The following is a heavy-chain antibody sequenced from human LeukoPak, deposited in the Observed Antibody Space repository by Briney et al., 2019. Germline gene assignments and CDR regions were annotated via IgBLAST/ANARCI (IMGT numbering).Heavy chain of an antibody. D-gene: IGHD5-12*01. J-gene: IGHJ4*02. CDR3: AREDIVATSYDY. V-gene: IGHV3-7*01. CDR1: GFTFRNYA. CDR2: IKQDGSEK. Sequence: GGSLRLSCAASGFTFRNYAMSWVRQAPGKGLEWVANIKQDGSEKYYVDSVKGRFTISRDNAKNSLYLQMNSLRAEDTAVYYCAREDIVATSYDYWGQGTLVTVSS.